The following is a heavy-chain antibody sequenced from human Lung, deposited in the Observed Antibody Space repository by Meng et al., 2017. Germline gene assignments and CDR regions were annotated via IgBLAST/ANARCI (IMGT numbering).Heavy chain of an antibody. Sequence: QVQLVQPGPKVKKPGASVKLSCKPSGYTFAAYWIHWLRQAPGQGLEWMGRIDPNNDHTQYAQNFQGRVTMTSDTSISTVYMELNGLRSDDTAVYYCARDEDISAAGKLFGDYWGQGTLVTVSS. V-gene: IGHV1-2*06. D-gene: IGHD6-13*01. CDR2: IDPNNDHT. CDR3: ARDEDISAAGKLFGDY. CDR1: GYTFAAYW. J-gene: IGHJ4*02.